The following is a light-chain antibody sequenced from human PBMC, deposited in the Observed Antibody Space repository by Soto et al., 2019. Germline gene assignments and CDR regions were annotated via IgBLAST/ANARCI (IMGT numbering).Light chain of an antibody. CDR3: QQYSSSAT. Sequence: EIVLTQSPGTLSLSPGERATLSCRASQSVSNNYLAWYQQRPGQAPRLLIYGASNRATGIPDRFSGSGSGTDFTLTISSLQPDDSAVYYCQQYSSSATFGQGTKVDIK. J-gene: IGKJ1*01. V-gene: IGKV3-20*01. CDR2: GAS. CDR1: QSVSNNY.